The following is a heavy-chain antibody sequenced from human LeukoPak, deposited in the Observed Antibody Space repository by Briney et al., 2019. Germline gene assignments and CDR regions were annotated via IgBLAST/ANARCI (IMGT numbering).Heavy chain of an antibody. D-gene: IGHD6-19*01. J-gene: IGHJ4*02. CDR1: GFTVSTYA. CDR3: AKDQGDYSSGWSIFDY. V-gene: IGHV3-23*01. CDR2: ITGSGGGT. Sequence: PGGSLRLSCAASGFTVSTYAMSWVRQAPGKGLEWVSAITGSGGGTYYADSVKGRFTISRDNSKNTLYLQMNSLRAEDTAVYYCAKDQGDYSSGWSIFDYWGQGSLVTVSS.